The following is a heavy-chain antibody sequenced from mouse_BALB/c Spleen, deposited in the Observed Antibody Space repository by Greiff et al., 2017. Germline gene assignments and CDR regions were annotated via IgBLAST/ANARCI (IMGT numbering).Heavy chain of an antibody. CDR3: AREEVRVFDY. Sequence: EVKLVESGGGLVQPGGSRKLSCAASGFTFSSFGMHWVRQAPEKGLEWVAYISSGSSSIYYAETVKGRFTISRDNPKNTLFLQMTSLRSEDTSMYYCAREEVRVFDYWGQGTTLTVSS. V-gene: IGHV5-17*02. J-gene: IGHJ2*01. CDR2: ISSGSSSI. D-gene: IGHD2-14*01. CDR1: GFTFSSFG.